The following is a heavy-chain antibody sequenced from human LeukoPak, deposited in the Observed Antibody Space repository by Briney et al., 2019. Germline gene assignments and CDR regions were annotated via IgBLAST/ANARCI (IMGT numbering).Heavy chain of an antibody. CDR2: IYYSGSST. D-gene: IGHD6-6*01. J-gene: IGHJ4*02. Sequence: SETLSLNCTVSGVSINSDYWSWVRQPPGKGLEWIGYIYYSGSSTNYNPSLKSRVTISVDTSKNQFSLKLSSVTAADTAVYYCARLASSSPSRPFDYWGQGTLVTVSS. CDR1: GVSINSDY. CDR3: ARLASSSPSRPFDY. V-gene: IGHV4-59*08.